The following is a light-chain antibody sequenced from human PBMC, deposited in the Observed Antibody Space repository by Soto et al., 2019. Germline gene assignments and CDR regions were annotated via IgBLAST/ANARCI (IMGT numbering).Light chain of an antibody. J-gene: IGKJ1*01. V-gene: IGKV1-5*01. Sequence: DIQMTQSPSTPSASVGDTVGVTWRASQSVSGWLAWYQQKPGAAPKLLIYDASALPRGVPSRFSGSGSGTKFTLTIASLQPDDFATYYCQQYETFSGTFGPGTKVDIK. CDR2: DAS. CDR1: QSVSGW. CDR3: QQYETFSGT.